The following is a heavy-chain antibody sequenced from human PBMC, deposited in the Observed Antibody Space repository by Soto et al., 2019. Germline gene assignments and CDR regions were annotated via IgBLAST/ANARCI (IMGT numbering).Heavy chain of an antibody. J-gene: IGHJ5*02. V-gene: IGHV4-4*07. CDR2: INSDGNT. Sequence: ETLSLACPVSGVSLFGDYCTWIRQPAGGGLEWIGRINSDGNTNYSPSLKSRVTMSVDPSRKHFSLNLTSVTAADTASYFCARARRLENWFDPWGPGIPVTVSS. CDR1: GVSLFGDY. D-gene: IGHD5-12*01. CDR3: ARARRLENWFDP.